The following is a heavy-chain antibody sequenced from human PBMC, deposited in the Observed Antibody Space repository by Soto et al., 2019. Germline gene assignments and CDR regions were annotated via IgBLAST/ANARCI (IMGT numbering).Heavy chain of an antibody. D-gene: IGHD2-8*02. J-gene: IGHJ4*02. V-gene: IGHV4-34*01. Sequence: QVQLQQWGAGLLKPSETLSLTCAVYGGSFSGYYWTWIRQPPGTGLEWMGAINHSGSTNDNPALKSRVTITVDTSKNQFSLKLTSVTAADTAVYYCARDKITGLFDYWGQGTLVTVSS. CDR3: ARDKITGLFDY. CDR1: GGSFSGYY. CDR2: INHSGST.